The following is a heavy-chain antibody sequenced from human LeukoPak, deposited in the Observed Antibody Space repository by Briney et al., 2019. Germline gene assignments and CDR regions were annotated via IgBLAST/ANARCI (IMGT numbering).Heavy chain of an antibody. CDR2: ISGSGSGGST. CDR1: GFTFSSSA. CDR3: ARGSKYFGEFIRRGEYYFDY. Sequence: GGSLRLSCAASGFTFSSSAMSWVRQAPGKGLEWVSSISGSGSGGSTYYADSVKGRFTISRDNSKNTLYLQMNSLRAEDTAVYYCARGSKYFGEFIRRGEYYFDYWGQGTLVTVSS. V-gene: IGHV3-23*01. D-gene: IGHD3-10*01. J-gene: IGHJ4*02.